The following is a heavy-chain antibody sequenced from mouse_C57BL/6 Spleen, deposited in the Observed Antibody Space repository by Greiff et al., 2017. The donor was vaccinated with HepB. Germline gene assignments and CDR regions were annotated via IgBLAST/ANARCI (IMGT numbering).Heavy chain of an antibody. CDR1: GYSITSGYD. V-gene: IGHV3-1*01. CDR3: ARGGTGTGFAY. CDR2: ISYSGST. D-gene: IGHD4-1*01. Sequence: EVKLQESGPGMVKPSQSLSLTCTVTGYSITSGYDWHWIRHFPGNKLEWMGYISYSGSTNYNPSLKSRLSITHDTSKNHFFLKLNSVTTEDTATYYCARGGTGTGFAYWGQGTLVTVSA. J-gene: IGHJ3*01.